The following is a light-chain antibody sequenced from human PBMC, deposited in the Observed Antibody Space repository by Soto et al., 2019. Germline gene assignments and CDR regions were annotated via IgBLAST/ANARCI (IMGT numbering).Light chain of an antibody. CDR2: EVS. V-gene: IGLV2-8*01. J-gene: IGLJ2*01. Sequence: QSALTQPPSASGSPGQSVTISCTGTSSDVGGYNYVSWYQQHPGKAPKLMIYEVSKRPSGVPDRFSGSKSGNTAPLTVSGLQAEDEADYYCSSYAGSNIVVFGGGTKLTVL. CDR1: SSDVGGYNY. CDR3: SSYAGSNIVV.